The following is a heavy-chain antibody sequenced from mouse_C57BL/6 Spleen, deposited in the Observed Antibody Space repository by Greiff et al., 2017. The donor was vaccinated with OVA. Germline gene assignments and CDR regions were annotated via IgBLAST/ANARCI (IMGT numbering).Heavy chain of an antibody. D-gene: IGHD4-1*01. J-gene: IGHJ3*01. Sequence: VKVVESGAELARPGATVKLSCKASGYTLTSYGISWVKQRTGQGLEWIGEIYPRSGNTYYNEKFKCKATLTADKSSSTAYMELRSLTSEDSAVYFCDLGPAWFAYWGQGTLVTVSA. CDR2: IYPRSGNT. V-gene: IGHV1-81*01. CDR1: GYTLTSYG. CDR3: DLGPAWFAY.